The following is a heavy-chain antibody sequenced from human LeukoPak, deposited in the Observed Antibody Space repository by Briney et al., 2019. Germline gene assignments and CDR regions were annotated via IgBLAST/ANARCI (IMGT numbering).Heavy chain of an antibody. Sequence: PGGSLRLSCAASGFTFSSYSMNWVRQAPGKGLEWLAVTSYEGSDTNYADSVKGRFTIFRDNSKNTLYLQMNGLSAEDTAVYYCAKGGSGWYRLDYWGQGTLVTVSS. CDR1: GFTFSSYS. J-gene: IGHJ4*02. D-gene: IGHD6-19*01. CDR2: TSYEGSDT. CDR3: AKGGSGWYRLDY. V-gene: IGHV3-30*18.